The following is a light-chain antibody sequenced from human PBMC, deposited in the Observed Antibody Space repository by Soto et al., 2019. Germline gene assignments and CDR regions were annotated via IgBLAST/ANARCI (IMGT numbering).Light chain of an antibody. J-gene: IGKJ1*01. CDR2: AAS. V-gene: IGKV1-39*01. Sequence: DIQMTQSPSSLSASVGDRVTITCRASQSISSYLHWYQQKPGKAPKLLIYAASSLQSGVPSRFSGSGSGTDFTLTISSLQPEDFATYSCQQSYNSPQTFGQGTKVDIK. CDR3: QQSYNSPQT. CDR1: QSISSY.